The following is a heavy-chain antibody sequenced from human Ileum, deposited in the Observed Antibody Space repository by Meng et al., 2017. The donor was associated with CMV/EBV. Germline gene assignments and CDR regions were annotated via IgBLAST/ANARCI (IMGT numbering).Heavy chain of an antibody. V-gene: IGHV4-38-2*02. Sequence: SETLSLTCTVSGYSISSGYYWGWTRQPPGKGLEWIGSIYHSGSTYYNPSLKSRVTISVDTSKNQFSLKLSSVTAADTAVYYCARDGDSCSSTSCYTGWGYYYGMDVWGQGTTVTVSS. CDR3: ARDGDSCSSTSCYTGWGYYYGMDV. CDR2: IYHSGST. J-gene: IGHJ6*02. D-gene: IGHD2-2*02. CDR1: GYSISSGYY.